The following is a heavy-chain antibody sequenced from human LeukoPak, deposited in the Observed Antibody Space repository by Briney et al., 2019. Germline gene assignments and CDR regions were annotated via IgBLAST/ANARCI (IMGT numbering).Heavy chain of an antibody. D-gene: IGHD4-17*01. V-gene: IGHV1-46*01. Sequence: ASVKVSCKASGYTFTSYYMHWVRQAPGQVLEWMGIINPSGGSTSYAQKFQGRVTMTRDTSTSTVYMELSSLRSEDTAVYYCARGEPHDYGDFNWFDPWGQGTLVTVSS. CDR2: INPSGGST. J-gene: IGHJ5*02. CDR1: GYTFTSYY. CDR3: ARGEPHDYGDFNWFDP.